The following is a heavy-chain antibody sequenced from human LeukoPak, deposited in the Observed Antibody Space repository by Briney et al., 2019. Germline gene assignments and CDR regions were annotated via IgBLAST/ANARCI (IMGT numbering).Heavy chain of an antibody. D-gene: IGHD6-13*01. CDR3: AKDRDIAAADYYFDY. J-gene: IGHJ4*02. CDR2: ISYDGSDK. V-gene: IGHV3-30*18. Sequence: GGSLRLSCAASGFTFSNYGMHWVRQAPGKGLEWVAVISYDGSDKHSVDSVKGRFTISRDNSKNTLYLQMNSLRAEDTAVYYCAKDRDIAAADYYFDYWGQGTLVTVSS. CDR1: GFTFSNYG.